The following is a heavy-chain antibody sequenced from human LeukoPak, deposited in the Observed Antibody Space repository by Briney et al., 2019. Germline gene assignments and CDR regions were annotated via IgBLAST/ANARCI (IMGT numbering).Heavy chain of an antibody. Sequence: ASVKVSCKASGYSFADYYMHWVRQAPGQGLEWMGWINLNNGDIKSAQKFQGRVTMTRDTSITTVYMEVSWLTSDDTAIYYCARADRLHGGPYLIGPWGQGTLVTVSS. CDR3: ARADRLHGGPYLIGP. J-gene: IGHJ5*02. D-gene: IGHD2-21*01. V-gene: IGHV1-2*02. CDR1: GYSFADYY. CDR2: INLNNGDI.